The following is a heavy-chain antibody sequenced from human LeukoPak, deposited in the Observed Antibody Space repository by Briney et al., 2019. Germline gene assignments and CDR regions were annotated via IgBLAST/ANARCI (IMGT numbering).Heavy chain of an antibody. CDR2: ISGSGGST. CDR1: GFTFSSYA. CDR3: AKDTMIVVVAPFDY. D-gene: IGHD3-22*01. Sequence: GGSLRLSCSASGFTFSSYAMSWVRQAPGKGLEWVSAISGSGGSTYYADSVKGRFTISRDNSKNTLYLQMNSLRAEDTAVYYCAKDTMIVVVAPFDYWGQGTLVTVSS. V-gene: IGHV3-23*01. J-gene: IGHJ4*02.